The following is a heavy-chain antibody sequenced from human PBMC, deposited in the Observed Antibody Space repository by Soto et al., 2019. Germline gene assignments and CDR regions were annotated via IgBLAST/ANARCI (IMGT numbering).Heavy chain of an antibody. J-gene: IGHJ4*02. V-gene: IGHV1-46*03. Sequence: ASVKVSCKASGYTFTSYYMHWVRQAPGQGLEWMGIINPSGGSTSYAQKFQGRVTMTRDTSTSTVYMELSSLRSEDTAVYYCAQIAAAGHSSGQYPLFDYWGQGTLVTVSS. D-gene: IGHD6-13*01. CDR2: INPSGGST. CDR3: AQIAAAGHSSGQYPLFDY. CDR1: GYTFTSYY.